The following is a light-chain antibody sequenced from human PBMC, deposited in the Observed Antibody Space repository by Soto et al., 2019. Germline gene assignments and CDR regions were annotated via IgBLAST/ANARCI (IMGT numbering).Light chain of an antibody. V-gene: IGKV1-5*03. J-gene: IGKJ1*01. CDR1: QSISTR. CDR2: KAS. CDR3: QHSGT. Sequence: DIQMTQSPSTLSASVGDRVTITCRASQSISTRLAWYQQKPGRAPNLLIYKASDLKPGVPSKFSGRGCGTDFTPSITTLQPDDFAAYYCQHSGTFGRVTKVESK.